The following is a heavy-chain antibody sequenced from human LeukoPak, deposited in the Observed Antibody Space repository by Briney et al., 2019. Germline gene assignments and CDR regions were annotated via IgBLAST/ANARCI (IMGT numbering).Heavy chain of an antibody. J-gene: IGHJ4*02. CDR1: GGSISSSSYY. D-gene: IGHD2-2*01. CDR2: IYYSGST. V-gene: IGHV4-61*01. CDR3: ARGAYCSSTSCYYPEFDY. Sequence: SETLSLTCTVSGGSISSSSYYWSWIRQPPGKGLEWIGYIYYSGSTNYNPSLKSRVTISVDTSKNQFSLKLSSVTAADTAVYYCARGAYCSSTSCYYPEFDYWGQGTLVTVSS.